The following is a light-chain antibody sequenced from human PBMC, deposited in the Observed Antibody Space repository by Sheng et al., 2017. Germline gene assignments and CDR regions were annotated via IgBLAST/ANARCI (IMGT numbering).Light chain of an antibody. Sequence: SSELTQDPAVSVALGQTVRITCQGDSLRSYYASWYQQKPGQAPVLVIYGKNNRPSGIPDRFSGSSSGNTASLTITGAQAEDEADYYCNSRXSSGNHLVFGGGTKLTVL. J-gene: IGLJ2*01. CDR1: SLRSYY. CDR2: GKN. V-gene: IGLV3-19*01. CDR3: NSRXSSGNHLV.